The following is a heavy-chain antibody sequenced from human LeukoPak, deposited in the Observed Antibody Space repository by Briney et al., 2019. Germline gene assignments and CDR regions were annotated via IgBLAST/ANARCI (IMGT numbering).Heavy chain of an antibody. Sequence: SETLSLTCAVYGGSFSGYYWSWIRQPPGKGLEWIGEINHSGGTNYIPSLKSRVTISVDTSKNQFSLKLTSVTAADTAVYYCARHSQRATAAGHYYYYMDVWGKGTTVTISS. CDR3: ARHSQRATAAGHYYYYMDV. CDR2: INHSGGT. D-gene: IGHD6-13*01. V-gene: IGHV4-34*01. CDR1: GGSFSGYY. J-gene: IGHJ6*03.